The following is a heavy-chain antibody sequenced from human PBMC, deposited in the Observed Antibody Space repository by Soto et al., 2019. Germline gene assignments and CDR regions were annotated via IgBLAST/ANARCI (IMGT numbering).Heavy chain of an antibody. CDR3: ARDFSGPMDY. D-gene: IGHD3-10*01. Sequence: ASVKVSCKASGYTFTNYYMHWVRQAPGQGLEWMGIIYPSGGSTRNAQKFQGRVTMTRDTSTSTVYMELSSLRSEDTTVYYCARDFSGPMDYWGRGTLVTVSS. CDR2: IYPSGGST. V-gene: IGHV1-46*01. J-gene: IGHJ4*02. CDR1: GYTFTNYY.